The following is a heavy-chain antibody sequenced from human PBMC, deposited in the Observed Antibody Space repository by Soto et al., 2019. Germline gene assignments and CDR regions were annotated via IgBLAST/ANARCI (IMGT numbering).Heavy chain of an antibody. CDR3: ARGNGYYEPSGDFIF. J-gene: IGHJ1*01. D-gene: IGHD3-16*01. CDR1: GYSLSSGYY. Sequence: PSETLSLTCTVSGYSLSSGYYWGWIRQPPGKGLEWIGSGYHRGTSYYNPSLQSRVSISVDTSKNHFSLRLTSVTAADTGVYYCARGNGYYEPSGDFIFGGQGALVTVS. V-gene: IGHV4-38-2*02. CDR2: GYHRGTS.